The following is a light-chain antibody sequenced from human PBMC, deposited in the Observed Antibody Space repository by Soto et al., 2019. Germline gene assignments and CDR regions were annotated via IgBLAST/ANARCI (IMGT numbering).Light chain of an antibody. J-gene: IGKJ3*01. Sequence: EIVLTQSPGTLSLSPGERASLSCRASQSVSSNLAWYQQKPGQAPRLLIYGASTRATGIPARFSGSGSGTEFTLTISSLQSEDFAVYYCQQYNNWPPLFGPGTKVVS. CDR1: QSVSSN. CDR2: GAS. V-gene: IGKV3-15*01. CDR3: QQYNNWPPL.